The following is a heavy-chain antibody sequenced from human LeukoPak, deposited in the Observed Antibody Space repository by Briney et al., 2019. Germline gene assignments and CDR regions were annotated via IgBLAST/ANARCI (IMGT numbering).Heavy chain of an antibody. CDR3: ARDARGGYNYGGLDY. D-gene: IGHD5-18*01. CDR1: GFTFSNYY. CDR2: ISSSGSTI. V-gene: IGHV3-11*04. J-gene: IGHJ4*02. Sequence: PGGSLRLSCAASGFTFSNYYMSWIRQAPGKGLEWVSYISSSGSTIYYTDDVKGRFTISRDNAKNSLYLQMNSLRAEDTAVYCARDARGGYNYGGLDYWGQGTLVIVSS.